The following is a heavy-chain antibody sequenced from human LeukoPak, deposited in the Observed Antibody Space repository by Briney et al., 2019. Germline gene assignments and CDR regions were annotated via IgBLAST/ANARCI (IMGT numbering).Heavy chain of an antibody. D-gene: IGHD2-2*01. V-gene: IGHV3-23*01. CDR2: IGGSSGST. J-gene: IGHJ2*01. Sequence: GGSLRLSCAASGFTFSSYAMSWVRQAPGKGLEWVSAIGGSSGSTYYADSVKGRFTISRDNSKNTLYLQMNSLRAEDTAVYYCAKGLICSSTSCSSGRYFDLWGRGTLATVSS. CDR1: GFTFSSYA. CDR3: AKGLICSSTSCSSGRYFDL.